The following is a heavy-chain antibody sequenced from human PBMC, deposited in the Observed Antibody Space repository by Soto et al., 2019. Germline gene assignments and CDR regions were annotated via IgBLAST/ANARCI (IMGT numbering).Heavy chain of an antibody. V-gene: IGHV4-4*07. CDR1: GGSISSYY. Sequence: SETLSLTCTVSGGSISSYYCSWIRQAAGKGLEWIGRIHTSGSPNYNPSLKSRVTMSADTSKNQFSLKLTSVTAADTPVYYCATGGTYFDYWGQGT. CDR2: IHTSGSP. CDR3: ATGGTYFDY. J-gene: IGHJ4*02.